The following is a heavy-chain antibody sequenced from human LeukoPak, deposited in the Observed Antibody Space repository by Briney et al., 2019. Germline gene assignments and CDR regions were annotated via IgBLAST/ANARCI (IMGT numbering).Heavy chain of an antibody. Sequence: GGSLRLSCAASGFTFSSYWMHWVRQAPGKGLVWVSRINSDGSSTSYADSVKGRFTIARDNAKNTLYLQMNSLRAEDTAVYYCARENSYGYGFDYWGQGTLVTVSS. CDR3: ARENSYGYGFDY. V-gene: IGHV3-74*01. CDR2: INSDGSST. D-gene: IGHD5-18*01. J-gene: IGHJ4*02. CDR1: GFTFSSYW.